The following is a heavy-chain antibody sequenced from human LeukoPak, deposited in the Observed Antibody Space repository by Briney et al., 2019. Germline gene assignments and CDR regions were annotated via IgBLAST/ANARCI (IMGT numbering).Heavy chain of an antibody. CDR2: FKQDVSEK. CDR3: AKRNTMVRGGPCFDY. CDR1: GFTFSSYW. Sequence: PGGSLRLSCAASGFTFSSYWMSWVRQAPGKGLEWVANFKQDVSEKYYVDSVKGRFTISRDNAKNMLYLQMNNLRPEDTATYYCAKRNTMVRGGPCFDYWGQGLMVTVPS. J-gene: IGHJ4*02. D-gene: IGHD3-10*01. V-gene: IGHV3-7*03.